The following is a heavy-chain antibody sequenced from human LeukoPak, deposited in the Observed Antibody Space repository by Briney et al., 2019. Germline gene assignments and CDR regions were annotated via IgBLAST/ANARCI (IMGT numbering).Heavy chain of an antibody. CDR1: GGTFISYA. Sequence: ASVKVSCKASGGTFISYAISWVRQAPGQGLEWMGGIIPIFGTANYAQKFQGRVTITADESTSTAYMELSSLRSEDTAVYYCARGSVVVVAATIDYYYGMDVWGQGTTVTVSS. V-gene: IGHV1-69*13. CDR3: ARGSVVVVAATIDYYYGMDV. CDR2: IIPIFGTA. D-gene: IGHD2-15*01. J-gene: IGHJ6*02.